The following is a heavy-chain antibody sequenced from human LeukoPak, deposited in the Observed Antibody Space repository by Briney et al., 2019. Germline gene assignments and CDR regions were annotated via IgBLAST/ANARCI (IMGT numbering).Heavy chain of an antibody. V-gene: IGHV3-74*01. CDR1: GLAFRNYW. Sequence: GGSQTLSCTPSGLAFRNYWLHWVRHAPGEGLVWVARFYSHRSSTNYADSVKGQFTITRDNAKNTLYLQMTSLSADDTAVYYALAGYYYYYMDVWGKETGVTVSS. J-gene: IGHJ6*03. CDR3: LAGYYYYYMDV. D-gene: IGHD3-16*01. CDR2: FYSHRSST.